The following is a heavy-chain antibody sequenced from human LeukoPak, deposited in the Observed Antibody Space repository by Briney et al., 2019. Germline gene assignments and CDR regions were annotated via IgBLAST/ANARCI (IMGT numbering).Heavy chain of an antibody. D-gene: IGHD7-27*01. J-gene: IGHJ4*02. CDR2: IYYSGST. CDR3: ARGPTVTGEVDY. CDR1: GYSISSGYF. V-gene: IGHV4-61*01. Sequence: SETLSLTCGVSGYSISSGYFWSWIRQPPGKGLEWIGYIYYSGSTNYNPSLKSRVTISVDTSKNQFSLKLSSVTAADTAVYYCARGPTVTGEVDYWGQGTLVTVSS.